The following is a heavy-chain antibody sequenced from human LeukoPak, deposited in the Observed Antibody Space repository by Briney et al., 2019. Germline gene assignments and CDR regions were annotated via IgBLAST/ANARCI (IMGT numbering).Heavy chain of an antibody. CDR3: ARGGDIVVVPAVNAFDI. V-gene: IGHV4-4*02. J-gene: IGHJ3*02. D-gene: IGHD2-2*01. CDR1: GGSISSSNW. CDR2: IYHSGST. Sequence: SETLSLTCAVSGGSISSSNWWSWVRQPPGKGLEWIGEIYHSGSTNYNPSLKSRVTISVDKSKNQFSLKLSSVTAADTAVYYCARGGDIVVVPAVNAFDIWGQGTMVTVSS.